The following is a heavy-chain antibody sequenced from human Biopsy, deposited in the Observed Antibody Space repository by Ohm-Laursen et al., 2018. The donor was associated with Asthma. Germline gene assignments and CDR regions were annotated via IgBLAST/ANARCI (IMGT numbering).Heavy chain of an antibody. Sequence: SLRLSCSASGTHFGSYNMHWARQAPGKGLEWVAVITFDGSTQHYGDSVKGRFTISRDNFKNMLFLQMNSLRAEDTAVYYCSRDMLGYYFDIWGQGTQVTVSS. V-gene: IGHV3-30-3*01. CDR2: ITFDGSTQ. CDR1: GTHFGSYN. J-gene: IGHJ4*02. CDR3: SRDMLGYYFDI. D-gene: IGHD2-8*01.